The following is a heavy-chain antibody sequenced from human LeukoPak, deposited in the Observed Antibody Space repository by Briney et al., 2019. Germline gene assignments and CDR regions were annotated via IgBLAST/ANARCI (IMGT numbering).Heavy chain of an antibody. V-gene: IGHV3-7*03. J-gene: IGHJ4*02. D-gene: IGHD3-10*01. CDR2: INQDGNDK. CDR1: GFTFSNYW. Sequence: GGSLRLSCAASGFTFSNYWMTWVRQAPGKGLEWVANINQDGNDKYYVDSVKGRFTISRDNTKSSVFLQMNSLRAEDTAVYYCAVTRTRGDHWGQGTLVTVSS. CDR3: AVTRTRGDH.